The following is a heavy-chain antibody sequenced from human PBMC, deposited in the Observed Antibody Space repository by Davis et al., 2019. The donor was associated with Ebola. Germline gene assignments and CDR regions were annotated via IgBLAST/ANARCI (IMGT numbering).Heavy chain of an antibody. V-gene: IGHV1-18*01. CDR1: GYTFNNYG. CDR3: ARLPHAILTDSLRGLGMDV. CDR2: ISAYNGAT. J-gene: IGHJ6*04. D-gene: IGHD3-9*01. Sequence: ASVQVSCKASGYTFNNYGVSWVRHAPGQGLEWMGWISAYNGATNSAPRLQGRVTMTTDTSTSTAYMELRSLRSDDTAIYYCARLPHAILTDSLRGLGMDVWGKGTTVTVSS.